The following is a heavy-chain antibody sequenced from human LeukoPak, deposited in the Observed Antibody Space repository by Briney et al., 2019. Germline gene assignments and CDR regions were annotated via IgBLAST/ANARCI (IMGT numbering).Heavy chain of an antibody. J-gene: IGHJ3*02. D-gene: IGHD2-2*01. CDR2: IYYSWST. CDR3: AKDHRAAARRNGFDI. CDR1: WRYLQRYH. V-gene: IGHV4-59*12. Sequence: SETLSLTCTDWWRYLQRYHLRWIRQPPGKGLEWIGYIYYSWSTNYNPSLKSRVTISVDTSKNQFSLKLNSVTAADTAVYYFAKDHRAAARRNGFDIWGQGTMVTVSS.